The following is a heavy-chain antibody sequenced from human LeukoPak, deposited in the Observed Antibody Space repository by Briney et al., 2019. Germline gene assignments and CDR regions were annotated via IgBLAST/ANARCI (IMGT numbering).Heavy chain of an antibody. CDR3: ARGVSAGPYSYLAV. Sequence: GGSLRLSCAASGFTFDDYGMSWVRQAPGKGLEWVSGINWNGGSTGYADSVKGRFTISRDNAKNSLYLQMNSLRAEDTALYYCARGVSAGPYSYLAVGAKAPTVIVSS. CDR2: INWNGGST. J-gene: IGHJ6*03. V-gene: IGHV3-20*04. CDR1: GFTFDDYG. D-gene: IGHD1-14*01.